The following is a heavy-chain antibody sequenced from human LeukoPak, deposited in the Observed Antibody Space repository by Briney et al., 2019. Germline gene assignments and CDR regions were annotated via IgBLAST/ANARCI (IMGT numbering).Heavy chain of an antibody. V-gene: IGHV4-31*03. D-gene: IGHD5-18*01. CDR3: ARGDTAMGYYFDY. Sequence: TSETLSLTCTVSGGSISSGGYYWSWIRQHPGKGLEWIGYIYYSGSTYYNPFLKSRVTISVDTSKNQFSLKLSSVTAADTAVYYCARGDTAMGYYFDYWGQGTLVTVSS. CDR2: IYYSGST. CDR1: GGSISSGGYY. J-gene: IGHJ4*02.